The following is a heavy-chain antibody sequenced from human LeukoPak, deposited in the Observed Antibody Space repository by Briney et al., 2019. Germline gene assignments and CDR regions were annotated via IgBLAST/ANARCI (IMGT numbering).Heavy chain of an antibody. D-gene: IGHD3-10*01. CDR3: ARVRITMVRAGPFDP. CDR1: GGSFSGYY. V-gene: IGHV4-34*01. CDR2: INHSGST. J-gene: IGHJ5*02. Sequence: PSETLSLTCAVYGGSFSGYYWSWIRQPPGKGLEWIGEINHSGSTNYNPSLKSRVTISVDTSKNQFSLKLSSVTAVDTAVYYCARVRITMVRAGPFDPWGQGTLVTVSS.